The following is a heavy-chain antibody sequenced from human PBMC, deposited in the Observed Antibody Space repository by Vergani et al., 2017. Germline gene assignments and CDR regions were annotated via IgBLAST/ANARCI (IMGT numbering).Heavy chain of an antibody. Sequence: QVQLVESGGGVVQPGGSLRLSCAASGFTFSSYGMHWFRQAPGKGLEWVAFIRYDGSNKYYADPVKGRFTISRDNSKNTLYLQMNSLRAEDTAVYYCAKTSGYSGYDVNDYWGQGTLVTVSS. V-gene: IGHV3-30*02. CDR3: AKTSGYSGYDVNDY. D-gene: IGHD5-12*01. CDR2: IRYDGSNK. CDR1: GFTFSSYG. J-gene: IGHJ4*02.